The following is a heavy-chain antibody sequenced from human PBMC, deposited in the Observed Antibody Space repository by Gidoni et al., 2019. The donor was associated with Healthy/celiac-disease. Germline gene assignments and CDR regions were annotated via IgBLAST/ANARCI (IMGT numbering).Heavy chain of an antibody. V-gene: IGHV4-39*01. CDR2: IYYSGST. CDR3: ARPLTTSTSCYLCILGYYFDY. Sequence: QLQLQESGPGLVKPSETLSLTCTVSGGSISSSSYYWGWIRQPPGKGLEWIGSIYYSGSTYYNPSLKSRVTISVDTSKNQFSLKLSSVTAADTAVYYCARPLTTSTSCYLCILGYYFDYWGQGTLVTVSS. D-gene: IGHD2-2*01. J-gene: IGHJ4*02. CDR1: GGSISSSSYY.